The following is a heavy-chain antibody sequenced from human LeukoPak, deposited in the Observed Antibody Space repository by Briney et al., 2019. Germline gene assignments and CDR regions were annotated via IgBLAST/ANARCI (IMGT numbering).Heavy chain of an antibody. V-gene: IGHV3-7*04. J-gene: IGHJ5*02. CDR3: ARVVTWFDP. CDR1: GFTFSSFW. CDR2: IKEDGSML. Sequence: GGSLRLSCAASGFTFSSFWMSWVRQAPGKGLEWVAHIKEDGSMLSYVDSVKGRFTISRDNAKNSVYLQMNSLRAEDTAVYYCARVVTWFDPWGQGSLVTVSS.